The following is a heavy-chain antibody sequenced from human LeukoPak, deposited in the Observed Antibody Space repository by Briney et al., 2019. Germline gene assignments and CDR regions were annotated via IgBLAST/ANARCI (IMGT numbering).Heavy chain of an antibody. CDR1: GGSISRSSYY. V-gene: IGHV4-39*01. CDR3: ARLGLPTYCFEWFDP. D-gene: IGHD2-15*01. Sequence: SGTLSLSSIVSGGSISRSSYYWGWFRQPPGKGLAWIGSIYYGGATPYNPSLRNALTVSVDTSKNQSPLKLSSVTAADTAVYYCARLGLPTYCFEWFDPWGQGTLVTVSS. CDR2: IYYGGAT. J-gene: IGHJ5*02.